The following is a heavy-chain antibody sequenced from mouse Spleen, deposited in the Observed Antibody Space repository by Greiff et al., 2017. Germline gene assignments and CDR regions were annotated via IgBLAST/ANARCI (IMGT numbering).Heavy chain of an antibody. CDR1: GYTFTSYY. V-gene: IGHV1S81*02. Sequence: QVQLQQSGAELVKPGASVKLSCKASGYTFTSYYMYWVKQRPGQGLEWIGEINPSNGGTNFNEKFKSKATLTVDKSSSTAYMQLSSLTSEDSAVYYCTRVANYYGRSYFDYWGQGTTLTVSS. CDR3: TRVANYYGRSYFDY. J-gene: IGHJ2*01. CDR2: INPSNGGT. D-gene: IGHD1-1*01.